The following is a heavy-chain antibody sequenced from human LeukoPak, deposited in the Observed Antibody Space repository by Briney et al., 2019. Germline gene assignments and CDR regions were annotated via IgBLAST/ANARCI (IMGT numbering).Heavy chain of an antibody. CDR2: ISYDGSNK. J-gene: IGHJ4*02. Sequence: GGSLRLSCAASGFTFDDHAMHWVRQAPGKGLEWVAVISYDGSNKYYADSVKGRFTISRDNSKNTLYLQMNSLRAEDTAVYYCARENYDFWSGYPLGYWGQGTLVTVSS. V-gene: IGHV3-30-3*01. CDR1: GFTFDDHA. CDR3: ARENYDFWSGYPLGY. D-gene: IGHD3-3*01.